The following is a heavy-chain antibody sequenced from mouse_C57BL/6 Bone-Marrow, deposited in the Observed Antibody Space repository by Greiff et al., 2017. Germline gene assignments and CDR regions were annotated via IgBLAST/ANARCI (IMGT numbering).Heavy chain of an antibody. CDR1: GYTFTSYG. V-gene: IGHV1-81*01. Sequence: QVQLQQSGAELARPGASVKLSCKASGYTFTSYGISWVKQRPGQGLEWIGEIYPRSGNTYYNEKFKGKATLTADKSSSTAYIELRSLTSEDSAVYFGLSRAKVRRWYFDVWGTGTTLTVSS. J-gene: IGHJ1*03. CDR2: IYPRSGNT. CDR3: LSRAKVRRWYFDV. D-gene: IGHD2-14*01.